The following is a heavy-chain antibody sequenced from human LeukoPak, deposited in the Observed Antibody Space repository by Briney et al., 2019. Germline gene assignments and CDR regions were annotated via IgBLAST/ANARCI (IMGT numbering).Heavy chain of an antibody. CDR1: GGSISSSNW. Sequence: SETLSLTCAVSGGSISSSNWWSWVRQPPGKGLEWIGGIYHSGSADYNPSLKSRVTISVDKSKNQFSLKLSSVTAADTAVYYCASQYGDYYMDVWGKGTTVTVSS. V-gene: IGHV4-4*02. CDR3: ASQYGDYYMDV. CDR2: IYHSGSA. J-gene: IGHJ6*03. D-gene: IGHD4-17*01.